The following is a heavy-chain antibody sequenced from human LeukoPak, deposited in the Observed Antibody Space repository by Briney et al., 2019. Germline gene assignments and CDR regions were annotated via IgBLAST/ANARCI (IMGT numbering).Heavy chain of an antibody. CDR2: INPNSGGT. Sequence: ASVKVSCKASGYTFTGYYIHWVRQAPGQGLEWMGWINPNSGGTNYAQKFQGRVTLTRDTSISTAYMELGSLRSDDTAVYYCAREGSSSFYFDYWGQGTLVTVSS. D-gene: IGHD6-6*01. CDR1: GYTFTGYY. J-gene: IGHJ4*02. CDR3: AREGSSSFYFDY. V-gene: IGHV1-2*02.